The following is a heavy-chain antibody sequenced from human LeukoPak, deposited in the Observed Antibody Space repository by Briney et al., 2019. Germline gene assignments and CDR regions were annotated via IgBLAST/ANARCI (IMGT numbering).Heavy chain of an antibody. J-gene: IGHJ4*02. D-gene: IGHD3-10*01. Sequence: GGSLRLSCAASGFTFSSYGMPWVRQAPGKGLEWVSAISGSGGSTYYADSVKGRFTISRDNSKNTLYLQMNSLRAEDTAVYYCAKNVLLWFGESSYFDYWGQGTLVTVSS. CDR3: AKNVLLWFGESSYFDY. V-gene: IGHV3-23*01. CDR1: GFTFSSYG. CDR2: ISGSGGST.